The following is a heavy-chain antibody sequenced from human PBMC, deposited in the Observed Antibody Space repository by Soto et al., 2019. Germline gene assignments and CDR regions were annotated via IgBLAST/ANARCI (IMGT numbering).Heavy chain of an antibody. D-gene: IGHD3-3*01. V-gene: IGHV3-9*01. CDR3: ARSWSGSTSGRVDV. Sequence: ELQLVESGGGLVHPGRSLRLSCVASGFTFDDHVMHWVRQVPGNGLEWVGHINWDGYSIGYGGSVRGRFTISRDNAKNTLYRQMNSLRPEDTALYFCARSWSGSTSGRVDVWGQGTTVTVSS. CDR1: GFTFDDHV. J-gene: IGHJ6*02. CDR2: INWDGYSI.